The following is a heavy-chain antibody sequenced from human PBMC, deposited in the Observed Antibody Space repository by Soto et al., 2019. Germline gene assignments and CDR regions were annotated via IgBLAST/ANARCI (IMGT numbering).Heavy chain of an antibody. CDR3: GTVGRLESTGASTHGMDV. CDR1: GYTLIDYF. Sequence: VKVSCKGSGYTLIDYFVHWVEQAPGKRLEWMGLVYSEDGETIYAEKFQGRVTITADTSTDTAYMELSSLRSEDTAVYYCGTVGRLESTGASTHGMDVWGQGTTVTVSS. D-gene: IGHD1-1*01. J-gene: IGHJ6*02. V-gene: IGHV1-69-2*01. CDR2: VYSEDGET.